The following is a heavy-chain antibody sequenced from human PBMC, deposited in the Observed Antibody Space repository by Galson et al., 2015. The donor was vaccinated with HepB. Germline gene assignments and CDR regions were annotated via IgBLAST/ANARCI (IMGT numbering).Heavy chain of an antibody. Sequence: SLRLSCAASGFTFSKAWMSWVRQAPGKGLEWVGRIKSKTDGGTTDYTAPVKGRFIISRDDSENTLYLQMNSLKTEDTAVYYCSTTSSEKEDIYCRGGGCYSWENAFDMWGQGTMVTVSS. V-gene: IGHV3-15*01. CDR3: STTSSEKEDIYCRGGGCYSWENAFDM. J-gene: IGHJ3*02. D-gene: IGHD2-15*01. CDR2: IKSKTDGGTT. CDR1: GFTFSKAW.